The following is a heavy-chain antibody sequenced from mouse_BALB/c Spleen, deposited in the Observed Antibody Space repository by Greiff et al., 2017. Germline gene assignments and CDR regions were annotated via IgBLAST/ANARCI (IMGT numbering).Heavy chain of an antibody. V-gene: IGHV7-3*02. Sequence: EVMLVESGGGLVQPGGSLRLSCATSGFTFTDYYMSWVRQPPGKALEWLGFIRNKANGYTTEYSASVKGRFTISRDNSQSILYLQMNTLRAEDSATYYCARDGATDTYAMDYWGQGTSVTVSS. D-gene: IGHD1-2*01. J-gene: IGHJ4*01. CDR2: IRNKANGYTT. CDR1: GFTFTDYY. CDR3: ARDGATDTYAMDY.